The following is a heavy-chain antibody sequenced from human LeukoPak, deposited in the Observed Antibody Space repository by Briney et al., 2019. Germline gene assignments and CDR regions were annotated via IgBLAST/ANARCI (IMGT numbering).Heavy chain of an antibody. Sequence: NTSETLSLTCTVSGGSISSYYWSWIRQPAGKGLEWIGRIYTSGSTNYNPSLKSRVTMSVDTSKNQFSLKLSSVTAADTAVYYCAGYDSSGYYYPSFDYWGQGTLVTVSS. D-gene: IGHD3-22*01. CDR1: GGSISSYY. J-gene: IGHJ4*02. CDR2: IYTSGST. CDR3: AGYDSSGYYYPSFDY. V-gene: IGHV4-4*07.